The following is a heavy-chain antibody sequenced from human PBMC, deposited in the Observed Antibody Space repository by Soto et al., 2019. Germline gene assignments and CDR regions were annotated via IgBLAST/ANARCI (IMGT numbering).Heavy chain of an antibody. CDR3: ARDIRVAAGTPYYYYGMDV. J-gene: IGHJ6*02. CDR1: GDSVSSNSAA. CDR2: AYYRSKWYN. Sequence: PSQTLSLTCAISGDSVSSNSAAWNWIRQSPSRGLEWLGRAYYRSKWYNDYAVSVKSRITINPDTSKNQFSLQLNSVTPEDTAVYYCARDIRVAAGTPYYYYGMDVWGQGTTVTVSS. V-gene: IGHV6-1*01. D-gene: IGHD6-13*01.